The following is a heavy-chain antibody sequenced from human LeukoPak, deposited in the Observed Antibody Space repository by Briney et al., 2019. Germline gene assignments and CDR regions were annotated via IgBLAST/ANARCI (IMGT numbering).Heavy chain of an antibody. Sequence: PGGSLRLSCAASGFTFSSYAMSWVRQARGKGLEWVSAISGSGGSTYYADSVKGRFTISRDNSKNTLYLQMNNLRAEDTAIYYCANALTGYLYDYWGQGTLVTVSS. D-gene: IGHD3-9*01. V-gene: IGHV3-23*01. CDR1: GFTFSSYA. CDR2: ISGSGGST. CDR3: ANALTGYLYDY. J-gene: IGHJ4*02.